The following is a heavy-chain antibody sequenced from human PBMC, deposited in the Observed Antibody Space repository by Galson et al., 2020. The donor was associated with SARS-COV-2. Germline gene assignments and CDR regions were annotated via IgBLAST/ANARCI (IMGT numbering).Heavy chain of an antibody. CDR2: IWYDGSNK. CDR3: AKERGYYDILTGSPYFDY. V-gene: IGHV3-33*06. J-gene: IGHJ4*02. D-gene: IGHD3-9*01. Sequence: GGSLRLSCAASGFTFSSYGMHWVRQAPGKGLEWVAVIWYDGSNKYYADSVKGRFTISRDNSKNTLYPQMNSLRAEDTAVYYCAKERGYYDILTGSPYFDYWGQGTLVTVSS. CDR1: GFTFSSYG.